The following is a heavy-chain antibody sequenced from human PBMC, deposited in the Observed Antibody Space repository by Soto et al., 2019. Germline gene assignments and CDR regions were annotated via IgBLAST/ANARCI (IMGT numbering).Heavy chain of an antibody. V-gene: IGHV3-11*01. CDR2: ISSSGSTI. D-gene: IGHD3-22*01. CDR3: ARYYYDSSGYYYPADY. CDR1: GFTSSDYY. J-gene: IGHJ4*02. Sequence: GGSLRLSCAASGFTSSDYYMSRIRQAPGKGLEWVSYISSSGSTIYYADSVKGRFTNSRDNAKNSLYLQMNSLRAEDTAVYYCARYYYDSSGYYYPADYWGQGTLVTVSS.